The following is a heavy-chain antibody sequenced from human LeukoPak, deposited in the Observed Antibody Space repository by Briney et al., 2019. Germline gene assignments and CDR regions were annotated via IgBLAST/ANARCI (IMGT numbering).Heavy chain of an antibody. D-gene: IGHD6-13*01. Sequence: SVKVSCKASGGTFSSYAISWVRQAPGQGPEWMGGIIPIFGTANYAQKFQGRVTITADKSTSTAYMELSSLRSEDTAVYYCARSSIIAAAGPYYFDYWGQGTLVTVSS. V-gene: IGHV1-69*06. CDR2: IIPIFGTA. J-gene: IGHJ4*02. CDR3: ARSSIIAAAGPYYFDY. CDR1: GGTFSSYA.